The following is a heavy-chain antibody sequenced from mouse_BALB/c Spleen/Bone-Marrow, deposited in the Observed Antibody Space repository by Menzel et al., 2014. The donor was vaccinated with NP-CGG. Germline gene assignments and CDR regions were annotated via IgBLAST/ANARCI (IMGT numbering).Heavy chain of an antibody. Sequence: QVQLQQSGPGLVAPSQSLSITCTASGFSLSSFGIHWVRQPPGKGLEWLGVIWAGGSTNYDSAFMSRLTISKDDSKSQVFLKMSSLQTDDTAMYYCAPYYRYEGAYWGQGTLVTLSA. J-gene: IGHJ3*01. D-gene: IGHD2-14*01. CDR2: IWAGGST. CDR1: GFSLSSFG. CDR3: APYYRYEGAY. V-gene: IGHV2-9*02.